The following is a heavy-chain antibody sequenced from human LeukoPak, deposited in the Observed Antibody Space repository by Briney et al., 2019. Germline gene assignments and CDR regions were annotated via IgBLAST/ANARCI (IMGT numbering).Heavy chain of an antibody. CDR2: IYYSGST. Sequence: SETLSLTCTVSGGSISSGGYYWRWIRQHPGKGLEWIGYIYYSGSTYYNPSLKSRVTKAVDTSKNQFSLKLSSVTAADTAVYYCARVGKFYGMDVGGQGTTVTVSS. J-gene: IGHJ6*02. V-gene: IGHV4-31*03. CDR3: ARVGKFYGMDV. D-gene: IGHD4-23*01. CDR1: GGSISSGGYY.